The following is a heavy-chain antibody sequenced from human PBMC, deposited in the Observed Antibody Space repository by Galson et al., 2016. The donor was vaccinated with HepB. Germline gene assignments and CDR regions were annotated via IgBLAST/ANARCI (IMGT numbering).Heavy chain of an antibody. J-gene: IGHJ4*02. CDR3: ARIDSSAWYPDDY. V-gene: IGHV3-11*06. Sequence: SLRLSCAASGFTFSDYYMSWIRQAPGKGLEWVSYISSSSSYTNYADSVKGRFTISSDNAKNSLYLQMNSLRVEDTAVYYCARIDSSAWYPDDYWGQGTLVTVSS. D-gene: IGHD6-19*01. CDR1: GFTFSDYY. CDR2: ISSSSSYT.